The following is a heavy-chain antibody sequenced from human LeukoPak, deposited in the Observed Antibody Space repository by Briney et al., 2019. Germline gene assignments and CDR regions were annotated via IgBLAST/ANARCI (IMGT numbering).Heavy chain of an antibody. V-gene: IGHV3-21*01. D-gene: IGHD4-11*01. CDR2: ISSSNRFI. CDR3: ARDSSYTVTTYEGFDY. J-gene: IGHJ4*02. Sequence: GGSLRLSCGASGFTLSSHTMNWVRQAPGKGLEWVSSISSSNRFIYYADSVKGRFTISRDNAKNSLYLQMNSLRAEDTAIYYCARDSSYTVTTYEGFDYWGQGSLVTVSS. CDR1: GFTLSSHT.